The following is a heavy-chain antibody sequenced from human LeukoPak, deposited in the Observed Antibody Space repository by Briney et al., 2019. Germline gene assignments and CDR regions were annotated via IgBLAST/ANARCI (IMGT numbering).Heavy chain of an antibody. CDR3: ARHNDFWSGYDY. CDR2: IYSGGST. D-gene: IGHD3-3*01. CDR1: GFTVSSNY. V-gene: IGHV3-53*01. J-gene: IGHJ4*02. Sequence: PGGSLRLSCAASGFTVSSNYMSWVRQAPGKGLEWVSVIYSGGSTYYADSVKGRFTISRDNSKNTLYLQMNSLRAEDTAAYYCARHNDFWSGYDYWGQGTLVTVPS.